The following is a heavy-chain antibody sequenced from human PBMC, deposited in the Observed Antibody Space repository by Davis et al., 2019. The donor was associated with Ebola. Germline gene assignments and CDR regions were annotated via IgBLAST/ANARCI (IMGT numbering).Heavy chain of an antibody. CDR1: GFTFSSFE. CDR2: ISSSGSTI. J-gene: IGHJ6*02. CDR3: AKETDSSGWDGFGMDV. D-gene: IGHD6-19*01. V-gene: IGHV3-48*03. Sequence: PGGSLRLSCAASGFTFSSFEMNWVRQAPGKGLEWVSYISSSGSTIYYADSVKGRFTISRDNAKDSLYLQMNSLRAEDTAIYYCAKETDSSGWDGFGMDVWGQGTTVTVSS.